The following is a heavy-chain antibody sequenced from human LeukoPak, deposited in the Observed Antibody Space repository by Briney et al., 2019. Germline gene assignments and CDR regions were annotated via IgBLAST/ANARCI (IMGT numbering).Heavy chain of an antibody. Sequence: ASVKVSCKASGYTFTYRYLHWVRQATGQGLEWMGRMNPNSGNTGYAQKFQGRVTMTRNTSISTAYMELSSLRSEDTAVYYCARGHYYGSGSYSDAFDIWGQGTMVTVSS. CDR1: GYTFTYRY. J-gene: IGHJ3*02. V-gene: IGHV1-8*02. D-gene: IGHD3-10*01. CDR2: MNPNSGNT. CDR3: ARGHYYGSGSYSDAFDI.